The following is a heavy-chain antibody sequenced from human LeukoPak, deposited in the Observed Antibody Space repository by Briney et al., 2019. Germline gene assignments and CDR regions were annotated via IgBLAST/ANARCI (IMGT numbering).Heavy chain of an antibody. CDR2: IKQDGSEK. V-gene: IGHV3-7*01. Sequence: GGSLRLSCAASGFTFSRFWMAWVRQATGKGLEWVASIKQDGSEKYYVDSVKGRFTISRDNAKNSLYLQMNSLRVEDTAVYYCAFNDYGERGANFDYWGQGTLVTVSS. CDR1: GFTFSRFW. CDR3: AFNDYGERGANFDY. D-gene: IGHD4-17*01. J-gene: IGHJ4*02.